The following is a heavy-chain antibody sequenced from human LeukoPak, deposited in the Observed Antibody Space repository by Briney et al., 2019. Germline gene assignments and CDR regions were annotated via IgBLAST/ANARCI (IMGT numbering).Heavy chain of an antibody. J-gene: IGHJ4*02. D-gene: IGHD2-15*01. CDR1: GFTFDDYA. CDR3: ARGYCSGGSCSKFDY. V-gene: IGHV3-53*01. CDR2: IHTSGST. Sequence: PGGSLRLSCAASGFTFDDYAMHWVRQAPGKGLEWVSFIHTSGSTFYADSVKGRFTISRDNSKNTLYLQMNSLRAEDTAVYYCARGYCSGGSCSKFDYWGQGTLVTVSS.